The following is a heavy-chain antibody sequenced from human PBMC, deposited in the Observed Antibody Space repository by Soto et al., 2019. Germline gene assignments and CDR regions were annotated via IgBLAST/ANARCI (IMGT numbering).Heavy chain of an antibody. V-gene: IGHV3-23*01. J-gene: IGHJ6*02. CDR1: GFTFSSYA. CDR3: AKQQGPGTPYYYAMDV. CDR2: IRSRGDRI. D-gene: IGHD1-1*01. Sequence: EVELLESGGGLVQPGGSLRLSCAASGFTFSSYAMTWGRQAPGKGGGWVSVIRSRGDRIFNADSVQGRFTISRDNSRNTLYLQMNYLSAEDTAVYYCAKQQGPGTPYYYAMDVWGQGTTVTVSS.